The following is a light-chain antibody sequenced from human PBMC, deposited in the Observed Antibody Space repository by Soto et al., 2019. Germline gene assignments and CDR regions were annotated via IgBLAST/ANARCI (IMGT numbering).Light chain of an antibody. CDR1: QSVSSNF. Sequence: EIVLAQSPGTLSLSPGERATLSCRASQSVSSNFLAWYQQKPGQAPWLLIWGASNRAGGVPDRFSGSGSGTDFTLTISRLAPEDFAVYYCQQYGSSPRTFGQGTKVEI. CDR2: GAS. CDR3: QQYGSSPRT. V-gene: IGKV3-20*01. J-gene: IGKJ1*01.